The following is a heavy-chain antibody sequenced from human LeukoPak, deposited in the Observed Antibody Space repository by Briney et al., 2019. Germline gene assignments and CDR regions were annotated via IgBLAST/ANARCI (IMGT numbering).Heavy chain of an antibody. D-gene: IGHD5-18*01. Sequence: PSETLSLTCTVSGGSVSSGSYYWSWIRQPPGKGLEWIGYIYYSGSTNYNPSLKSRVTISVDTSKNQFSLKLSSVTAADTAVYYCARGRRYRLKSWFDPWGQGTLVTVSS. V-gene: IGHV4-61*01. J-gene: IGHJ5*02. CDR3: ARGRRYRLKSWFDP. CDR1: GGSVSSGSYY. CDR2: IYYSGST.